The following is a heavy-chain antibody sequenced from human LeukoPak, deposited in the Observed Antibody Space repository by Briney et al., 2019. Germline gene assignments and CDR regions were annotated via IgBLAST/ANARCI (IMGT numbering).Heavy chain of an antibody. CDR2: MSESGSST. V-gene: IGHV3-23*01. D-gene: IGHD3-22*01. CDR3: AKDLYDSSGSRYDY. CDR1: GFTFSNYA. J-gene: IGHJ4*02. Sequence: PGGSLRLSCAASGFTFSNYAMSWVRQAPGKGLEWVAAMSESGSSTWYADSVKGRSTISRDNSKNTLFLQMNSLRAEDTAVYYCAKDLYDSSGSRYDYWGQGTLVTVSS.